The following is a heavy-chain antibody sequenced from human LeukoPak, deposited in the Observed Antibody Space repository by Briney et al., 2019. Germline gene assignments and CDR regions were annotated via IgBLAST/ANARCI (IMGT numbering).Heavy chain of an antibody. Sequence: PSETLSLTCAVYGGSFSGYYWSWIRQPPGKGLEWIGEINHSGSTNYNPSLKSRVTISVDTSKNQFSLKLSSVTAADTAVYYRARGQKWGRSWFDPWGQGTLVTVSS. CDR3: ARGQKWGRSWFDP. J-gene: IGHJ5*02. V-gene: IGHV4-34*01. CDR1: GGSFSGYY. D-gene: IGHD3-16*01. CDR2: INHSGST.